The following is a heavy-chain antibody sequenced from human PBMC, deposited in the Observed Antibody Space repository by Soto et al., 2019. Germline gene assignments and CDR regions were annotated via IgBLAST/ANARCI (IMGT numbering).Heavy chain of an antibody. J-gene: IGHJ4*02. CDR3: ARDLLYYYDSSGYRDY. CDR2: ISSSSSYT. CDR1: GFTFSDYY. D-gene: IGHD3-22*01. Sequence: PGGSLRLSCAASGFTFSDYYMSWIRQAPGKGLEWVSYISSSSSYTNYADTVKGRFTISRDNAKNSLYLQMNSLRAEDTALFYCARDLLYYYDSSGYRDYWGQGTLVTVSS. V-gene: IGHV3-11*06.